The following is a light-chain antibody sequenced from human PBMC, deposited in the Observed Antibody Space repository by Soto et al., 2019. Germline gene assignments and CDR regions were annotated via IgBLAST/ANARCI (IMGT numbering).Light chain of an antibody. CDR2: DAS. Sequence: EIVTTQSPATLSVSPGERATLSCRASQSVSNNLAWYQQRPGQAPRLLIYDASNRATGIPARFSGSGSGTDFTLTISSLEPEDFALYYCQQRSNWPRTFGQGTKVDI. CDR3: QQRSNWPRT. J-gene: IGKJ1*01. V-gene: IGKV3-11*01. CDR1: QSVSNN.